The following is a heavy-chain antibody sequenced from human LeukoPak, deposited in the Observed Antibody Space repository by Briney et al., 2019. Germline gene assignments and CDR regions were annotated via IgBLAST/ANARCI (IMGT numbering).Heavy chain of an antibody. CDR1: GFTFSAHW. CDR3: ARVWFKNGRGDYFDY. Sequence: AGGSLRLSCAVSGFTFSAHWMHWVRQAPGKGLVWVSRANSDENITTYADSVKGRFTISRDNAKNTLYLQMNSLRAEDTAVYYCARVWFKNGRGDYFDYWGQGTLVTVSS. D-gene: IGHD2-21*01. V-gene: IGHV3-74*01. CDR2: ANSDENIT. J-gene: IGHJ4*02.